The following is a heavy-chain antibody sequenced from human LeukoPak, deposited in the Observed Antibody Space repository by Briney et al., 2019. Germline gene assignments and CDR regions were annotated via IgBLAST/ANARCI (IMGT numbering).Heavy chain of an antibody. Sequence: GGSLRLSCAASGFTVSSNYMSWIRQAPGKGLEWVSVIYSGGSTYYADSVKGRFTISRDNSKNTLYLQMNSLRAEDTAVYYCAREEALYGGHYDYWGQGTLVTVSS. CDR3: AREEALYGGHYDY. D-gene: IGHD4-23*01. CDR2: IYSGGST. CDR1: GFTVSSNY. J-gene: IGHJ4*02. V-gene: IGHV3-66*01.